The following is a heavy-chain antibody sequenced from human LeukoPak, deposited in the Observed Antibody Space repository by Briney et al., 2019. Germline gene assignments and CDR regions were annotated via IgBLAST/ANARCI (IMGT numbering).Heavy chain of an antibody. CDR3: AREGTVTNWFDP. CDR1: GGSISSGSYY. Sequence: SQTLSLTCTVSGGSISSGSYYWSWIRQPAGKGLEWIGRIYTSGSTNYNPSLKSRVTISVDTSKNQFSPKLSSVTAADTAVYYCAREGTVTNWFDPWGQGTLVTVSS. V-gene: IGHV4-61*02. D-gene: IGHD4-11*01. J-gene: IGHJ5*02. CDR2: IYTSGST.